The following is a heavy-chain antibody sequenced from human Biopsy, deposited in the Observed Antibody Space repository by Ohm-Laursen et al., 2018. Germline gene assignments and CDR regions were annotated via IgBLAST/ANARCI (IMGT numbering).Heavy chain of an antibody. Sequence: TLSLTCTVSGGSISSSTTYYWAWLRQPPGKGLVWIGSIYNTETTFYNPSLKSRVTISVDTSTNQFSRKVSSVTAADTALYFCARHPTGFWFDPWGHGTLVTVSS. CDR3: ARHPTGFWFDP. J-gene: IGHJ5*02. V-gene: IGHV4-39*01. CDR1: GGSISSSTTYY. CDR2: IYNTETT.